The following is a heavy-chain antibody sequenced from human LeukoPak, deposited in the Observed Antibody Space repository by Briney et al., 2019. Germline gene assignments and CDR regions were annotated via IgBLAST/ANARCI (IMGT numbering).Heavy chain of an antibody. D-gene: IGHD3-10*01. J-gene: IGHJ5*02. CDR3: ARHVVSGFDRVRGAPHYGHRGDWFDP. CDR1: GGSISSSSYY. Sequence: SETLSLTCTVSGGSISSSSYYWGWIRQPPGKGLEWIGEINHSGSTNYNPSLKSRVTISVDTSKNQFSLKLSSVTAADTAVYYCARHVVSGFDRVRGAPHYGHRGDWFDPWGQGTLVTVSS. CDR2: INHSGST. V-gene: IGHV4-39*01.